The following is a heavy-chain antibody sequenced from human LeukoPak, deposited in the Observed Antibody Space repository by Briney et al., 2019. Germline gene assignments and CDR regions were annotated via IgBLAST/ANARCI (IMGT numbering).Heavy chain of an antibody. CDR1: GGSISSGGSIGSFY. CDR2: IDAGGST. CDR3: ITAVY. Sequence: SETLSLTCTVSGGSISSGGSIGSFYWSWIRQPAGKGLEWIGRIDAGGSTNYNPSLRGRVTISVDTSKNQFSLRLISVTAADAAVYYCITAVYWGQGTLVTVSS. J-gene: IGHJ4*02. V-gene: IGHV4-61*02. D-gene: IGHD6-25*01.